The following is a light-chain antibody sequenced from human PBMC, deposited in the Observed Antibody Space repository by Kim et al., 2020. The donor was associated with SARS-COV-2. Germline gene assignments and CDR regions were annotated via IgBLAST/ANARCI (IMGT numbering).Light chain of an antibody. CDR2: STS. CDR1: QSFSSSH. J-gene: IGKJ4*01. V-gene: IGKV3-20*01. CDR3: QQYGTTPLT. Sequence: SPGQRATRPCTASQSFSSSHLAWYQQRPGQAPRLLIHSTSSRATGISDRFSGSGSGTDFTLTISRLEPEDFAVYYCQQYGTTPLTFGGGTKVDIK.